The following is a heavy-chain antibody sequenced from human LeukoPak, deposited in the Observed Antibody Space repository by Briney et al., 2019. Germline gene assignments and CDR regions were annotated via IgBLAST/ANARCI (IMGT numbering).Heavy chain of an antibody. CDR1: GFTFEDYD. J-gene: IGHJ3*02. V-gene: IGHV3-20*04. CDR3: ARDGVGLDI. CDR2: IKWTGGST. Sequence: PGGSLRLSCAASGFTFEDYDMSWVRHAPGKGLEWGSGIKWTGGSTGYADSVKGRFTISRDNAQTSVYLQMNSLRAEDTAFYYCARDGVGLDIWGQGTMVSVSS. D-gene: IGHD2-8*01.